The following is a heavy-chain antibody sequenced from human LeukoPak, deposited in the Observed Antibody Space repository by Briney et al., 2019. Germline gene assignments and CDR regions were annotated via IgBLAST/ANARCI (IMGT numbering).Heavy chain of an antibody. CDR1: GFTFSSYA. CDR2: ISSSSSTI. D-gene: IGHD1-14*01. Sequence: GGSLRLSCAASGFTFSSYAMSWVRQAPGKGLEWVSYISSSSSTIYYADSVKGRFTISRDNSKNTLYLQMNSLRAEDTAIYYCAKPETPAGPHFDYWGQGTLVTVSS. V-gene: IGHV3-48*01. CDR3: AKPETPAGPHFDY. J-gene: IGHJ4*02.